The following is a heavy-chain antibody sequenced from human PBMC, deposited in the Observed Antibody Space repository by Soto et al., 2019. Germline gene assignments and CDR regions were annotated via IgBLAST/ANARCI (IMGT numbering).Heavy chain of an antibody. CDR2: IKSKTDGGTR. D-gene: IGHD7-27*01. J-gene: IGHJ3*02. CDR1: GFTFSNAW. Sequence: PGGSLRLSCAASGFTFSNAWMSWVRQAPGKGLEWVGRIKSKTDGGTRDYAAPVKGRFTISRDDSKNTLYLQMNSLRAEDTAVYYCAKDWGPSGEEAFDIWGQGTMVTVSS. V-gene: IGHV3-15*01. CDR3: AKDWGPSGEEAFDI.